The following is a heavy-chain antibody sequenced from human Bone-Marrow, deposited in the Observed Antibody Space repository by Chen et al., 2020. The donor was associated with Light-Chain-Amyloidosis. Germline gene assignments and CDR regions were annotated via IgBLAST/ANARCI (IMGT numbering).Heavy chain of an antibody. Sequence: EVQLVESGGGLVKPGGSLRLSCAASGITFRNAWMSWVRQAPGKGLEWVGRIKSKSDGGTTDYTAPVKGRFTISRDDSKNTLYLQMNSLRTEDTAVYYCTTPTGNWNYNGMDVWGQGTTVTVSS. V-gene: IGHV3-15*01. D-gene: IGHD1-1*01. CDR3: TTPTGNWNYNGMDV. J-gene: IGHJ6*02. CDR2: IKSKSDGGTT. CDR1: GITFRNAW.